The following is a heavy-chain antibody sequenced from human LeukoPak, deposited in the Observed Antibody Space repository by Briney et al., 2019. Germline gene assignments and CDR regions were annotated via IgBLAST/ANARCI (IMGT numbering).Heavy chain of an antibody. V-gene: IGHV1-2*02. CDR3: ARVYCSSTSCFVYWFDP. D-gene: IGHD2-2*01. CDR2: IHPRGGDT. Sequence: WASVKVSCKTSGYSFTAFYIHWVRQAPGQGLEWMGWIHPRGGDTTYAHKFQGRVTMTRDPSTSTAYMELRSLRSDDTAVYYCARVYCSSTSCFVYWFDPWGQGTLVTVPS. J-gene: IGHJ5*02. CDR1: GYSFTAFY.